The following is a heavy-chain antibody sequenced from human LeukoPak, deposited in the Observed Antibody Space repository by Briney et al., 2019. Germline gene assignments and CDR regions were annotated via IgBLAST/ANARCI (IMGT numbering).Heavy chain of an antibody. CDR2: INPNSGGT. J-gene: IGHJ4*02. Sequence: ASVKVSRKASGYTFTGYYMHWVRQAPGQGLEWMGWINPNSGGTNYAQKFQGRVTMTRDTSISTAYMELSRLRSDDTAVYYCALGVEWFGEFDYWGQGTLVTVSS. CDR1: GYTFTGYY. D-gene: IGHD3-10*01. V-gene: IGHV1-2*02. CDR3: ALGVEWFGEFDY.